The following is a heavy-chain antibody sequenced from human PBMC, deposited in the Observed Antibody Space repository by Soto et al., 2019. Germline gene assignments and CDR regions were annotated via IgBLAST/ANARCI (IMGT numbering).Heavy chain of an antibody. V-gene: IGHV3-33*01. D-gene: IGHD3-16*02. Sequence: QVQLVESGGGVVQPGRSLRLSCAASGFTFSSYGMHWVRQAPGKGLEGVAVIWYDGSNKYYAESVKGRFAISRDNSKKSLYLEMNSMRDEDTAVYYCARDGAAGNGEEPIDYDYIWGSYRSGYYYYMDVWGKGTTVNVSS. CDR3: ARDGAAGNGEEPIDYDYIWGSYRSGYYYYMDV. CDR2: IWYDGSNK. CDR1: GFTFSSYG. J-gene: IGHJ6*03.